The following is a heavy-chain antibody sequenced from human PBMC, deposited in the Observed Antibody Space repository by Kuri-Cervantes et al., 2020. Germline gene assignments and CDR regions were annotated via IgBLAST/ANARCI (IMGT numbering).Heavy chain of an antibody. V-gene: IGHV4-34*01. J-gene: IGHJ4*02. CDR3: ARGRGGVVPAANADY. CDR2: INHSGST. CDR1: GGSFSGYY. D-gene: IGHD2-2*01. Sequence: SETLSLTCAVYGGSFSGYYWSWIRQPPGKGLEWIGEINHSGSTNYSPSLKSRVTISVDTSKNQFSLKLSSVTAADTAVYYCARGRGGVVPAANADYWGQGTLVTVSS.